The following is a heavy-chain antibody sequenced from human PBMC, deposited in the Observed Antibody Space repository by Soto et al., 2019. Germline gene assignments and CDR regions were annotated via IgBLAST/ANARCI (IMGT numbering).Heavy chain of an antibody. CDR1: GYSFSTYD. V-gene: IGHV1-8*01. J-gene: IGHJ5*02. CDR2: VNPKSGNT. D-gene: IGHD2-2*02. Sequence: QVQLVQSGAEVKKPGASVKVSCKASGYSFSTYDINWVRQAAGQGLEWMGWVNPKSGNTDYAQRFRGRGTMTSNTSISTAYMELSALTPEDTAVYYCARPYCDSTRCYTDWFDPWGQGTLVTVSS. CDR3: ARPYCDSTRCYTDWFDP.